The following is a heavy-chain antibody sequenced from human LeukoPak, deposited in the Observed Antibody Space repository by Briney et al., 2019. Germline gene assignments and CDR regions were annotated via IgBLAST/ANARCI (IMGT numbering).Heavy chain of an antibody. CDR3: AREDPVPAAAFDY. CDR2: INHSGST. J-gene: IGHJ4*02. CDR1: GGSFSGYY. D-gene: IGHD2-2*01. V-gene: IGHV4-34*01. Sequence: SETLSLTCAVYGGSFSGYYWSWIRQPPGKGLEWIGEINHSGSTNYNPSLKSRVTISVDTSKNQFSLKLSSVTAADTAVYYCAREDPVPAAAFDYWGQGTLVTVSS.